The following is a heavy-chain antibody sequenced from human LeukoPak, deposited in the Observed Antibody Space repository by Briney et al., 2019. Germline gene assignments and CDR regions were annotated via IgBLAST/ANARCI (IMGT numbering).Heavy chain of an antibody. CDR1: GGSISSYY. V-gene: IGHV4-59*01. J-gene: IGHJ6*03. CDR3: ARDEGCPMDV. Sequence: SETLSLTCTVSGGSISSYYWSWIRQPPGKGLEWIGYIYYSGSTNYNPSLKSRVTISVDTSKNQFSLKLSSVTAADTAVYYCARDEGCPMDVWGKGTTVTASS. CDR2: IYYSGST.